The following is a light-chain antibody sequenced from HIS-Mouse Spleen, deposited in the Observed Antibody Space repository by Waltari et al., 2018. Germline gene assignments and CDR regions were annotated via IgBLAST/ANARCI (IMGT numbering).Light chain of an antibody. CDR1: ALPKKY. Sequence: SYELTQPPSVSVSPGQTARITCSGDALPKKYAYWYQQKSGQAPVLVIYEDSKRASGNPERFSGSSSGTMDTLTISGAQVEDEADYYCYSTDSSGNHRVFGGGTKLTVL. CDR3: YSTDSSGNHRV. V-gene: IGLV3-10*01. CDR2: EDS. J-gene: IGLJ2*01.